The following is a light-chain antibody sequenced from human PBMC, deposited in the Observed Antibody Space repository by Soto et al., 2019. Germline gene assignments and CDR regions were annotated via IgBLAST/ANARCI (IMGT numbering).Light chain of an antibody. CDR2: DAS. Sequence: EIVLTQSPATLSLSPGERATLSCRDSQSVSSYLAWYQQKPGQAPRLLIYDASNRATGIPARFSGSGSGTDFTLTISSLEPEDCAVYYCQQRSNWPPLFTFGPGTKVDIK. CDR1: QSVSSY. V-gene: IGKV3-11*01. CDR3: QQRSNWPPLFT. J-gene: IGKJ3*01.